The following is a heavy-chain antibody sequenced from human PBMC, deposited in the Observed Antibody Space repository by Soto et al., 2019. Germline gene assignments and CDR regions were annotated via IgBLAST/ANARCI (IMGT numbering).Heavy chain of an antibody. CDR3: LTYYYDSSGYPVADY. Sequence: QVQLVESGGGVVQPGRSLRLSCAASGFTFSSYAMHWVRQAPGKGLEWVAVISYDGSNKYYADSVKGRFTISRDNSKNTLYLQMNSLRAEDTAVYYCLTYYYDSSGYPVADYWGQGTLVTVSS. CDR1: GFTFSSYA. CDR2: ISYDGSNK. J-gene: IGHJ4*02. D-gene: IGHD3-22*01. V-gene: IGHV3-30-3*01.